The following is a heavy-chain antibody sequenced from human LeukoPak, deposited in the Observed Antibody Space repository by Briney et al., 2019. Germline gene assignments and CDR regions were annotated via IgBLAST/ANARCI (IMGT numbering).Heavy chain of an antibody. J-gene: IGHJ4*02. CDR2: VYSNGST. Sequence: PSETLSLTCTVSGGSINNYYWNWIRQSPGKGLEWIGCVYSNGSTNYNPSLKSRVTISVDTSKNQFSLRLRSVTAADTAVYYCARTARRRLDYWGQGTLVTVSS. V-gene: IGHV4-59*01. D-gene: IGHD5-18*01. CDR1: GGSINNYY. CDR3: ARTARRRLDY.